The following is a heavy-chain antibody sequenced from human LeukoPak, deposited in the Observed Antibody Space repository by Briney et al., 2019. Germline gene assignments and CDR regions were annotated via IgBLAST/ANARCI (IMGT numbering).Heavy chain of an antibody. CDR1: GFIFSSAA. V-gene: IGHV3-23*01. Sequence: GGSLRLSCEASGFIFSSAAMNWVRQAPGKGLEWVSGISGSGGSTYYAGAVKGRFTVSRDNSKNMFFLQMHSLRDEDTAVYYCAKDREEDNYDSSGSSYSVDVWGQGTMVTVSS. CDR2: ISGSGGST. D-gene: IGHD3-22*01. J-gene: IGHJ6*02. CDR3: AKDREEDNYDSSGSSYSVDV.